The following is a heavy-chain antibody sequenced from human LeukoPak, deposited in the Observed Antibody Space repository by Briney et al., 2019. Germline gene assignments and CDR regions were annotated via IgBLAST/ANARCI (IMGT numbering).Heavy chain of an antibody. Sequence: GGSLRLSCAASGFTFDDYGMSWVRQVPGKGLEWVSGINWNGGSTGYADSVKGRFTISRDNAKNSLYLQMNSLRAEDTAFYYCAREGYCSTTSCAYGMDVWAKGPRSPSP. V-gene: IGHV3-20*04. CDR1: GFTFDDYG. D-gene: IGHD2-2*01. CDR3: AREGYCSTTSCAYGMDV. CDR2: INWNGGST. J-gene: IGHJ6*02.